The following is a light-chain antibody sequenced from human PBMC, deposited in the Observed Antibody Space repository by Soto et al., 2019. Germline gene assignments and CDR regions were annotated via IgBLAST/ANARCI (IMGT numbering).Light chain of an antibody. CDR2: VNN. Sequence: QSVLTQPPSVSAAPGQKVTISCSGSSSNIGNNYVSWYQQLPGTAPKLLIYVNNKRPSGIPDRFSGSKSGTSATLGITGLQTGDEADYYCGMWDSSLSDARVVFGGGTKLTVL. CDR3: GMWDSSLSDARVV. V-gene: IGLV1-51*01. CDR1: SSNIGNNY. J-gene: IGLJ2*01.